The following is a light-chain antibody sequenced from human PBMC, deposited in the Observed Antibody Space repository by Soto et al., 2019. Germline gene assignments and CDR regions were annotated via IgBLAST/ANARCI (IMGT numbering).Light chain of an antibody. CDR3: QQYGTGT. V-gene: IGKV3-20*01. Sequence: EIALTQSPGTLSLSPGERATLSCRASQSVSSSYLAWYQQKPGQAPRLLIYGASSRATGIPDRFSGSGSGTDFTLTISRLEPEDFAVYYCQQYGTGTFGQGTKVEIK. CDR2: GAS. J-gene: IGKJ1*01. CDR1: QSVSSSY.